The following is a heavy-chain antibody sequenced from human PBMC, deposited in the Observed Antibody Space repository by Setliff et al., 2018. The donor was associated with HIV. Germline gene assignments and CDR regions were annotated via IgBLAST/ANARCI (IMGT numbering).Heavy chain of an antibody. Sequence: SETLSLTCAVSAYSISSGYYWGWIRQPPGKGLEWIGSIYHSGSTYYNPSLMSRVTISVDTSKNQFSLKLRSVTAADTAVCYCARQWRDQYNSGVSTEYFQHWGLGTLVTVSS. D-gene: IGHD3-22*01. CDR2: IYHSGST. CDR1: AYSISSGYY. CDR3: ARQWRDQYNSGVSTEYFQH. J-gene: IGHJ1*01. V-gene: IGHV4-38-2*01.